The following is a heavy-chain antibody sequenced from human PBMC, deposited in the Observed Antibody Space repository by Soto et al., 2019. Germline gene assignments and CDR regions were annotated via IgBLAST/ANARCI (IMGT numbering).Heavy chain of an antibody. J-gene: IGHJ4*02. CDR2: INESEST. CDR3: AGRFGSGRYYFDY. Sequence: SETLSLTCAVYGGSFSGHYCSWIRQSPGKGLEWIGEINESESTNYNPSLKSRVTMSVETWKNQFSLKLTSMTAADTAVYYCAGRFGSGRYYFDYWGQGTPVTVSS. V-gene: IGHV4-34*01. CDR1: GGSFSGHY. D-gene: IGHD3-10*01.